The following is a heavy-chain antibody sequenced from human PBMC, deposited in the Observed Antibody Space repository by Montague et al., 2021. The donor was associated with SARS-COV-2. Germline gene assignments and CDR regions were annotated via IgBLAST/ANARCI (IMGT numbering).Heavy chain of an antibody. D-gene: IGHD6-13*01. Sequence: TLSLTCTLSGGSISSGGYYWSWIRQHPGKGLEWIGYIYYSGGTYYNPSLKSRVTISVDTSKNQFSLKLSSVTAADTAVYYCARDVGWYSSSWFDYWGQGTLVTVSS. CDR3: ARDVGWYSSSWFDY. V-gene: IGHV4-31*03. J-gene: IGHJ4*02. CDR1: GGSISSGGYY. CDR2: IYYSGGT.